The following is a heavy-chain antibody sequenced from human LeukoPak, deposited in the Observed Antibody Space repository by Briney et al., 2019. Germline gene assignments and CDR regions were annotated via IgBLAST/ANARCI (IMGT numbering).Heavy chain of an antibody. CDR3: AKDPQGQYWFDP. Sequence: GGSLRLSCAASGFTFSSYAMTWVRQAPGKGLEWVSTISSIGDNTYYADSVKGRFTVSKDNSKNTLFLQMNSLRAEDAAVYYCAKDPQGQYWFDPWGQGTLVTVSS. D-gene: IGHD4-11*01. V-gene: IGHV3-23*01. J-gene: IGHJ5*02. CDR2: ISSIGDNT. CDR1: GFTFSSYA.